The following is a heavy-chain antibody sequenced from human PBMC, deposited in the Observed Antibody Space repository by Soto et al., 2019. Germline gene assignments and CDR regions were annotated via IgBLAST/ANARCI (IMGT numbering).Heavy chain of an antibody. D-gene: IGHD3-16*01. CDR2: IYYSGST. CDR3: ARVGHGESWGNDY. V-gene: IGHV4-59*01. Sequence: SETLSLTCTVSGGSISSYYWSWIRQPPGKGLEWIGYIYYSGSTNYNPSLKSRVTISVDTSKNQFSLKLSSVTAADTAVYYCARVGHGESWGNDYWGQGTLVTVSS. CDR1: GGSISSYY. J-gene: IGHJ4*02.